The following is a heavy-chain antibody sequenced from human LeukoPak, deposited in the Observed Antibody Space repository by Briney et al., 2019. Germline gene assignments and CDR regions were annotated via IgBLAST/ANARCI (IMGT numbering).Heavy chain of an antibody. CDR3: ARDQPQGGFDY. Sequence: SETLSLTCTVSGASISNNYWSWIRQPPGKGLEWIWYISYSGSTNYNPSLKSRVTISVDTSKNQLSLKLTSVTAADTAVYYCARDQPQGGFDYWGQGTLVTVSS. D-gene: IGHD1-14*01. J-gene: IGHJ4*02. CDR2: ISYSGST. V-gene: IGHV4-59*01. CDR1: GASISNNY.